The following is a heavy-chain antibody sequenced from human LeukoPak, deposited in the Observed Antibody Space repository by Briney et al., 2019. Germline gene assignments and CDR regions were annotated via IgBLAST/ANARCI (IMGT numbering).Heavy chain of an antibody. J-gene: IGHJ4*02. CDR2: INPNSGGT. CDR3: ARAGGLGDPGHY. Sequence: ASVKVSCKASGYTFTGYYMHWVRQAPGQGLEWMGWINPNSGGTNYAQKFQGRVTMTRDTSISTAYMDMSRLRFDDTAVYYCARAGGLGDPGHYWGQATLVTVSS. D-gene: IGHD3-16*01. V-gene: IGHV1-2*02. CDR1: GYTFTGYY.